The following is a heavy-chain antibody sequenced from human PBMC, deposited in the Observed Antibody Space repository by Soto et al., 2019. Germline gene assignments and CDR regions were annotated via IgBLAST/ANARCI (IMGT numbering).Heavy chain of an antibody. CDR1: GFTFGSYA. CDR3: VNVDSGSYSWAYYYYGMDV. Sequence: GGSLRLSCAASGFTFGSYAMSWVRQAPGKGLEWVSAISGSGGSTYYADSVKGRFTISRDNSKNTLYLQMNSLRAEDTAVYYCVNVDSGSYSWAYYYYGMDVWGQGTTVTVSS. D-gene: IGHD1-26*01. CDR2: ISGSGGST. V-gene: IGHV3-23*01. J-gene: IGHJ6*02.